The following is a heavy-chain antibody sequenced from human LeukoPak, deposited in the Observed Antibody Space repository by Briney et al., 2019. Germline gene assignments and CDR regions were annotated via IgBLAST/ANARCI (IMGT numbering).Heavy chain of an antibody. CDR3: ARDVHGDYGSGWFDP. V-gene: IGHV1-69*05. J-gene: IGHJ5*02. D-gene: IGHD4-17*01. Sequence: SVKVSCKPSGGTFNNSAISWVRQAPGQGLEWVGGIMPLFAPAGYAQKFQRRVTITKDESTRPVYLELTSLTSDDTAVYYCARDVHGDYGSGWFDPWGQGTLVSVSS. CDR2: IMPLFAPA. CDR1: GGTFNNSA.